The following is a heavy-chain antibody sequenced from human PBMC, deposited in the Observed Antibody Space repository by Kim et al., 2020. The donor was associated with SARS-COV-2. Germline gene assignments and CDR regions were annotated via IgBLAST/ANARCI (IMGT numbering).Heavy chain of an antibody. J-gene: IGHJ4*02. V-gene: IGHV4-4*09. Sequence: TNTTPSLKSRVTKSVATSKNQFSLKLSSVTAADTAVYYCASSGYDYYFDYWGQGTLVTVSS. D-gene: IGHD5-12*01. CDR2: T. CDR3: ASSGYDYYFDY.